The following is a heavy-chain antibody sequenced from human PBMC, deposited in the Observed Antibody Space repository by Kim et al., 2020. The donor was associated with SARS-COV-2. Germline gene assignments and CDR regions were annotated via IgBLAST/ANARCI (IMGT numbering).Heavy chain of an antibody. D-gene: IGHD4-4*01. Sequence: GGSLRLSCAASGFTFSSYEMNWVRQAPGKGLEWVSYISSSGSTIYYADSVKGRFTISRDNAKNSLYLQMNSLRAEDTAVYYCARETSDYSNYYFDYWGQGTLVTVSS. CDR1: GFTFSSYE. J-gene: IGHJ4*02. V-gene: IGHV3-48*03. CDR3: ARETSDYSNYYFDY. CDR2: ISSSGSTI.